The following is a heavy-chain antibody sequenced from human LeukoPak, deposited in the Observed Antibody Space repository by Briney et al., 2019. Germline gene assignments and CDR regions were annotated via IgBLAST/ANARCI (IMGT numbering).Heavy chain of an antibody. V-gene: IGHV1-69*04. CDR1: GVTFSSYA. CDR2: IIPILGIA. CDR3: ARALVTTVTTYNWFDP. J-gene: IGHJ5*02. Sequence: KVSCKASGVTFSSYAISWVRQAPGQGLEWMGRIIPILGIANYAQKFQGRVTITADKSTSTAYMELSSLRSEDTAVYYCARALVTTVTTYNWFDPWGQGTLVTVSS. D-gene: IGHD4-17*01.